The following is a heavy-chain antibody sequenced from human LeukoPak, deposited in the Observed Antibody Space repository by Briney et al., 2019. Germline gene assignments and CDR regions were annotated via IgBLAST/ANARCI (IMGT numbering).Heavy chain of an antibody. CDR1: GYTFTGYY. D-gene: IGHD5-24*01. Sequence: GASVKVSCKASGYTFTGYYMHWVRQAPGQGLEWMGWINPNSGGTNYAQKFQGRVTMTRDTSISTAYMELSRLRSDDRAVYYCARRDGYTIADAFDIWGQGTMVTVSS. CDR2: INPNSGGT. CDR3: ARRDGYTIADAFDI. J-gene: IGHJ3*02. V-gene: IGHV1-2*02.